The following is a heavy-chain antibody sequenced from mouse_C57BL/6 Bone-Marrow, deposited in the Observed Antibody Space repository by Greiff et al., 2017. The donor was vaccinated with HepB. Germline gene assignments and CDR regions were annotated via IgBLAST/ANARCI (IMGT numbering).Heavy chain of an antibody. CDR1: GFTFSSYG. Sequence: EVMLVESGGDLVKPGGSLKLSCAASGFTFSSYGMSWVRQTPDKRLEWGATISSGGSYTYYPDSVKGRFTISRDNAKNTLYLQMSSLKSEDTAMYYCARHRGYWGQGTLVTVSA. CDR3: ARHRGY. CDR2: ISSGGSYT. V-gene: IGHV5-6*01. D-gene: IGHD3-1*01. J-gene: IGHJ3*01.